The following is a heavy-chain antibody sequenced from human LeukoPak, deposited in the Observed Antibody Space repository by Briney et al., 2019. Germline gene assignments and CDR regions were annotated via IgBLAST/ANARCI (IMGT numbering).Heavy chain of an antibody. CDR3: ARVWTQYYDFWSAPEPYFDY. V-gene: IGHV3-30*04. D-gene: IGHD3-3*01. CDR1: GFTFSSYA. J-gene: IGHJ4*02. CDR2: ISYDGSNK. Sequence: GRSLRLSCAASGFTFSSYAMHWVRQAPGKGLEWVAVISYDGSNKYYADSVKGRFTISRDNSKNTLYLQMNSLRAEDTAVYYCARVWTQYYDFWSAPEPYFDYWGQGTLVTVSS.